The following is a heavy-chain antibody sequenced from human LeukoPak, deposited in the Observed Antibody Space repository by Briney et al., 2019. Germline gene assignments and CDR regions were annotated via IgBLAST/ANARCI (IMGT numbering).Heavy chain of an antibody. CDR3: ARGVDTAMTNNWFDP. Sequence: ASVKVSCKASGYTFTSYDINWVRQAPGQGLEWMGWINPNSGGTNYAQKFQGRVTMTRDTSISTAYMELSRLRSDDTAVYYCARGVDTAMTNNWFDPWGQGTLVTVSS. CDR2: INPNSGGT. J-gene: IGHJ5*02. D-gene: IGHD5-18*01. V-gene: IGHV1-2*02. CDR1: GYTFTSYD.